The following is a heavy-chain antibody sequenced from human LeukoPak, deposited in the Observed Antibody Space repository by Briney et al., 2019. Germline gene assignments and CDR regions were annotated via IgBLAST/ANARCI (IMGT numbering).Heavy chain of an antibody. D-gene: IGHD6-13*01. V-gene: IGHV4-34*01. CDR2: INHSGST. Sequence: SETVSLTCAVYGGSFCGYYWSWIRQPPGEGLEWIGGINHSGSTNYNPSLKSRVTISVDTSKNQFSLKLSSVTAADTAVYYCASWYDAFDIWGQGTMVTVSS. CDR3: ASWYDAFDI. CDR1: GGSFCGYY. J-gene: IGHJ3*02.